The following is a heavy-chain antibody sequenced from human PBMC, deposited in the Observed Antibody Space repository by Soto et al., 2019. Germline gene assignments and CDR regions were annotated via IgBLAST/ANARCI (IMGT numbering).Heavy chain of an antibody. J-gene: IGHJ4*02. CDR1: AYPLTSFY. V-gene: IGHV1-46*01. CDR2: INPSGGST. Sequence: QVQLVQSGAEVKKPGASVKISCRASAYPLTSFYINWVRQAPGKGLEGMGMINPSGGSTTYAQKFQGSVTLTRDTSTNTVYMELTGLKYDDTAMYFCAREGTDYGDYDYWGQGTLVTVSS. D-gene: IGHD4-17*01. CDR3: AREGTDYGDYDY.